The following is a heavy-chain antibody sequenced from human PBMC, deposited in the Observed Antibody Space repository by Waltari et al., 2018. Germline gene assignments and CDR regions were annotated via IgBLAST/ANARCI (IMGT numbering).Heavy chain of an antibody. CDR3: ATPSSYCSGGSCHAIDY. CDR1: GFTFSSYA. CDR2: ISGSGGIT. V-gene: IGHV3-23*01. Sequence: EVQLLESGGGLVQPGGSLRLPCAASGFTFSSYAMSWVPQAPGKGLDWVSAISGSGGITGYADSVKGRFTISRDESKNTRYLQMNSLRAEDTDVYYCATPSSYCSGGSCHAIDYWGQGTLVTVSS. J-gene: IGHJ4*02. D-gene: IGHD2-15*01.